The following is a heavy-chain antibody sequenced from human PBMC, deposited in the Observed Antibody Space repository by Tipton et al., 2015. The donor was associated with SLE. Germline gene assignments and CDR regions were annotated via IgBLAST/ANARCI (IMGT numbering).Heavy chain of an antibody. J-gene: IGHJ4*02. Sequence: TLSLTCAVSGGSFSGYAWSWVRQPPGKGLEWIGEVSHSRSTNYNPSLKSRGTISLDTSKNQFSLSLYSVTVEDTAVYYCARQGTGFGSGRDDYWGQGILVTVSS. V-gene: IGHV4-34*01. CDR3: ARQGTGFGSGRDDY. D-gene: IGHD1-14*01. CDR1: GGSFSGYA. CDR2: VSHSRST.